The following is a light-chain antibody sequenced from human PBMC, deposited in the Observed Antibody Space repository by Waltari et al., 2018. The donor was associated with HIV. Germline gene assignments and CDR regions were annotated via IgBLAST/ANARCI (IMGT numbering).Light chain of an antibody. CDR2: GSS. V-gene: IGKV3-15*01. J-gene: IGKJ2*01. CDR1: PSANTH. Sequence: EIVLTQSPVTLSVSLGDRATLSCRASPSANTHLAWYQHKPGQAPRLLIYGSSTRATGIPARFSGSGSGTEFTLTISSLQSEDFGVYYCQQYRDWPMYSFGQGTKLEIK. CDR3: QQYRDWPMYS.